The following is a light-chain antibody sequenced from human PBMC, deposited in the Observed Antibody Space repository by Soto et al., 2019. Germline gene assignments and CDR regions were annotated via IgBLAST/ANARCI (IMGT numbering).Light chain of an antibody. J-gene: IGKJ3*01. Sequence: EIVMTQSPATLSVSPGGRATLSCRASQSISDTLAWYQQKPGQAPRLLIYGASTRAPGFPARFSGSGSGTDFTLTISSLQSEDFAVYYCQQRSNWPFTFGPGTQVDIK. CDR3: QQRSNWPFT. CDR1: QSISDT. CDR2: GAS. V-gene: IGKV3-15*01.